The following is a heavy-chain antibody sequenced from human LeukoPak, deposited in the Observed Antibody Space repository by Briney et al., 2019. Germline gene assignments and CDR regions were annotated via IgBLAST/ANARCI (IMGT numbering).Heavy chain of an antibody. CDR3: ARADTATGWFDP. D-gene: IGHD5-18*01. Sequence: ASVKVSCKASGYTFTSYGISWVRQAPGQGLEWMGWISAYNGNTNYAQKLQGRVTMTTDTSTSTAYMELRSLRSDDAAVYYCARADTATGWFDPWGQGTLVTVSS. V-gene: IGHV1-18*01. CDR2: ISAYNGNT. CDR1: GYTFTSYG. J-gene: IGHJ5*02.